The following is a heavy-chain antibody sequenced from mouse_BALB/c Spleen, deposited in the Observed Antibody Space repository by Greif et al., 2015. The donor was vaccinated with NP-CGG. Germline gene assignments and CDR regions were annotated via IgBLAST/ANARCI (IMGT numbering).Heavy chain of an antibody. CDR3: ARREVTTAY. CDR1: GYTFTSYW. CDR2: INPSTGYT. J-gene: IGHJ3*01. D-gene: IGHD2-2*01. Sequence: QVQLQQPGAELAKPGASVKMSCKASGYTFTSYWMHWVKQRPGQGLEWIGYINPSTGYTEYNQKFKDKATLTADKSSSTAYMQLSSLTSEDSAVYYCARREVTTAYWGQGTLVTVSA. V-gene: IGHV1-7*01.